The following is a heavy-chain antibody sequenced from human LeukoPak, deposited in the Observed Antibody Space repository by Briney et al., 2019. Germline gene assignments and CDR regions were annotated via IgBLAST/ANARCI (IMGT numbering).Heavy chain of an antibody. D-gene: IGHD6-19*01. CDR1: GFTFSSYS. J-gene: IGHJ4*02. CDR2: ISGSSSYI. V-gene: IGHV3-21*01. Sequence: GGSLRLSCAASGFTFSSYSMNWVRQAPGEGLEWVSSISGSSSYIYYADSVKGRFTISRDNAKNSLYLQMNSLRAEDTAVYYCARESGGYSSGWYSSAFDYWGQGTLVTVSS. CDR3: ARESGGYSSGWYSSAFDY.